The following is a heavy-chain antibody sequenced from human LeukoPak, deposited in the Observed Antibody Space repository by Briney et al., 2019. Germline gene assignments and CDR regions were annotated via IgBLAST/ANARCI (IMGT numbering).Heavy chain of an antibody. CDR3: AGGGYYPYYFDY. Sequence: ASVKVSCKASGGTFSSYAISWARQAPGQGLEWMGGIIPIFGTANYAQKFQGRVTITTDESTSTAYMELSSLRSEDTAVYYCAGGGYYPYYFDYWGQGTLVTVSS. J-gene: IGHJ4*02. D-gene: IGHD3-22*01. V-gene: IGHV1-69*05. CDR2: IIPIFGTA. CDR1: GGTFSSYA.